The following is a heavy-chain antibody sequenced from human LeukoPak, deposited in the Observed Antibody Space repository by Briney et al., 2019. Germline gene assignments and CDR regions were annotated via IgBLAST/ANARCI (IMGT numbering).Heavy chain of an antibody. CDR3: ARGRGRYYDILREPGAGGVTDY. CDR2: INHSGST. D-gene: IGHD3-9*01. V-gene: IGHV4-34*01. Sequence: SETLSLTCAVYGGSFSGYYWSWIRQPPGKGLEWIGEINHSGSTNYNPSPKSRVTISVDTSKNQFSLKLSSVTAADTAVYYCARGRGRYYDILREPGAGGVTDYWGQGTLVTVSS. J-gene: IGHJ4*02. CDR1: GGSFSGYY.